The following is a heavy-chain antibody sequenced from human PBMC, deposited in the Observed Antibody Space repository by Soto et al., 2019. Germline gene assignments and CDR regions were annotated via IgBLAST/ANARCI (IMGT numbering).Heavy chain of an antibody. CDR2: ISYDGNKK. V-gene: IGHV3-30-3*01. CDR3: ARDPCYYDSTGHEIS. D-gene: IGHD3-22*01. CDR1: GFTFSSHA. J-gene: IGHJ5*02. Sequence: QVQLVESGGGVVQPGTSLRLSCVASGFTFSSHAMHWVRQAPGKGLEWVAVISYDGNKKYYADSVKGRFTISRDNSKKTLYLQRNSLRAEDKAVFYCARDPCYYDSTGHEISWGQGTLVTVSS.